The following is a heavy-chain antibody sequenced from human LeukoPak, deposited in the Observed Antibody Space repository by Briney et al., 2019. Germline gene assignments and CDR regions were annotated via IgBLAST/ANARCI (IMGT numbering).Heavy chain of an antibody. Sequence: SETLSLTCTVSGGSISSYYWSWIRQPPGKGLEWIGYIYTSGSTNYNPSLKSRVTISVDTSNNQFSLKLSSVTAADTAVYYCARHQPTVTTGFDYWGQGTLVTVSS. CDR2: IYTSGST. J-gene: IGHJ4*02. D-gene: IGHD4-11*01. V-gene: IGHV4-4*09. CDR3: ARHQPTVTTGFDY. CDR1: GGSISSYY.